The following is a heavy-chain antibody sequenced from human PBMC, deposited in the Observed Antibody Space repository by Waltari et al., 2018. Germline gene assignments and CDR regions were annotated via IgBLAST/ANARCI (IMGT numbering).Heavy chain of an antibody. J-gene: IGHJ4*02. Sequence: EVQLVESGGGLVQPGGSLRLSGATSGFIISDYWRSWVRQAPGKGLGWVANIKRDGSEIYYVDSVKGRFTISRDNAKNSLYLQMNSLRAEDTAMYFCTSRLTGNYYRIDWGQGTLVTVS. V-gene: IGHV3-7*01. CDR1: GFIISDYW. D-gene: IGHD1-1*01. CDR2: IKRDGSEI. CDR3: TSRLTGNYYRID.